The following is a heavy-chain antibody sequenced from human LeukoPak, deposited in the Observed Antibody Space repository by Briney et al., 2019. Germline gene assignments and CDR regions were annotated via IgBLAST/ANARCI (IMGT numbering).Heavy chain of an antibody. D-gene: IGHD3-10*01. Sequence: GASVKVSCKASGYTFTGYYMHWVRQAPGQGLEWMGWINPNSGGTNYAQMFQGRVTMTRDTSISTAYMELSRLRSDDTAVYYCATLWFGELLSSMDVWGQGTTVTVSS. CDR3: ATLWFGELLSSMDV. CDR2: INPNSGGT. J-gene: IGHJ6*02. CDR1: GYTFTGYY. V-gene: IGHV1-2*02.